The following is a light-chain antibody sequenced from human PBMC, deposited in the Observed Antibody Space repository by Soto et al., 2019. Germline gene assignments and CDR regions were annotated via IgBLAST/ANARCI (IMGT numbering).Light chain of an antibody. CDR1: QSVSSNY. J-gene: IGKJ1*01. V-gene: IGKV3-20*01. CDR3: QQYGSSPWT. CDR2: AAS. Sequence: ELVLTQSPGTLSLSPGEKATLSCMASQSVSSNYLAWYQQKPGQAPRLLIYAASSRATGIPDRFSGSGSGTDFTLTISRLEPEDFAVYYCQQYGSSPWTFGQGTKVDIK.